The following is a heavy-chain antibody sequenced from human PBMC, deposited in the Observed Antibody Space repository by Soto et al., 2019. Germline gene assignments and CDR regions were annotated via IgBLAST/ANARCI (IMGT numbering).Heavy chain of an antibody. Sequence: GASVKVSCKASGGTCSSYAISWVRQPPGQVLEWMGGIIPIFGTANYAQKFQGRVTITADGYTSTDYMELSSLRSEDTAVYCCARAPRIVASTAFDYWGQGALVTVSS. V-gene: IGHV1-69*13. J-gene: IGHJ4*02. D-gene: IGHD5-12*01. CDR3: ARAPRIVASTAFDY. CDR2: IIPIFGTA. CDR1: GGTCSSYA.